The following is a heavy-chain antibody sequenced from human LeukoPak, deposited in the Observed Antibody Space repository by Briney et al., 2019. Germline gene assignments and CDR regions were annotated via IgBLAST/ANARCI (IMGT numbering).Heavy chain of an antibody. CDR1: GFTFGTYA. CDR2: ISGSGDDT. CDR3: AKASGFRPYYFDY. J-gene: IGHJ4*02. V-gene: IGHV3-23*01. D-gene: IGHD3-10*01. Sequence: GGSLRLSCEASGFTFGTYAMTWVRQTPGKGLEWVSGISGSGDDTYYADSVKGRFTISRDNSKNTLYLQMNSLRAEDTAVYYCAKASGFRPYYFDYWGQGTLVTVSS.